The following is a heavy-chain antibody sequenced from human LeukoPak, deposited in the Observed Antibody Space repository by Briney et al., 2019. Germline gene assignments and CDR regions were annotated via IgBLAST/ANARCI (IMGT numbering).Heavy chain of an antibody. J-gene: IGHJ4*02. V-gene: IGHV3-23*01. CDR1: GFTFSSYG. CDR2: ISGSGGST. D-gene: IGHD3-22*01. CDR3: AKDSSGYYHNYFDY. Sequence: GGTLRLSCAASGFTFSSYGMSWVRQAPGKGLEWVSAISGSGGSTYYAGSVKGRFTISRDNSKNTLYLQMNSLRAEDTAVYYCAKDSSGYYHNYFDYWGQGTLVTVSS.